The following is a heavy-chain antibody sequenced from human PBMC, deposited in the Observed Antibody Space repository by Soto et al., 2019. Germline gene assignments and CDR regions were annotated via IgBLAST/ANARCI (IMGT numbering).Heavy chain of an antibody. CDR2: INPSGGST. CDR3: ARGTTVTTSRQYYYYMDV. J-gene: IGHJ6*03. V-gene: IGHV1-46*03. Sequence: ASVKVSCKASGYTFTSYYMHWVRQAPGQGLEWMGIINPSGGSTSYAQKFQGRVTMTRDTSTSTVYMELSSLRSEDTAVYYCARGTTVTTSRQYYYYMDVWGKGTTVTVSS. D-gene: IGHD4-17*01. CDR1: GYTFTSYY.